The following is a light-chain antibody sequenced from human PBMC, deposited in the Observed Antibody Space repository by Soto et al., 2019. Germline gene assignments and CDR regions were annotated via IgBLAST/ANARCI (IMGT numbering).Light chain of an antibody. V-gene: IGKV1-8*01. Sequence: AIRMTQSPSSLSASTGDRVTITCRASQGISSYLAWYQQKPGKAPKLLIYAASILQSGVPSRFSGSGSGTDFTLTITYLQPEDFATYYCQKYNSAPPWTFGQGTKVDIK. CDR1: QGISSY. J-gene: IGKJ1*01. CDR2: AAS. CDR3: QKYNSAPPWT.